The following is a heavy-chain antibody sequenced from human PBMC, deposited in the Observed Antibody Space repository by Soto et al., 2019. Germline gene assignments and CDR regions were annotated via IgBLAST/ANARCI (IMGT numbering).Heavy chain of an antibody. V-gene: IGHV4-39*01. CDR3: ARQELGGSGTYSFDY. CDR1: GGSISSSSYY. Sequence: QLQLQESGPGLVKPSETLSLTCTVSGGSISSSSYYWGWIRQPPGKGLEWIGSIYYSGSTYYNPSLKSRVTISVDTSKNQFSLKLSSVTAADTAVYYCARQELGGSGTYSFDYWGQGTLVTVSS. J-gene: IGHJ4*02. D-gene: IGHD3-10*01. CDR2: IYYSGST.